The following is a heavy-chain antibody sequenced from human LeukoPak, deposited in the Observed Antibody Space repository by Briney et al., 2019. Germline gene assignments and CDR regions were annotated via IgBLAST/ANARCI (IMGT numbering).Heavy chain of an antibody. CDR1: GVSISSSSYC. Sequence: PSETLSLTCTVSGVSISSSSYCWGWIRQPPGKGLEWIGSICYSGSTFYNPSLKSRVTLSVDTSKNQFSLELSSVTAADTALYYCARVGHRTYDYVWGSYRSSYYFDYWGQGTLVTVSS. D-gene: IGHD3-16*02. CDR2: ICYSGST. V-gene: IGHV4-39*01. CDR3: ARVGHRTYDYVWGSYRSSYYFDY. J-gene: IGHJ4*02.